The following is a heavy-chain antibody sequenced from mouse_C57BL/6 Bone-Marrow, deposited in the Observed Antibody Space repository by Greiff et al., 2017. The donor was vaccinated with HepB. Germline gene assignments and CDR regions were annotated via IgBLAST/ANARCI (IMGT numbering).Heavy chain of an antibody. J-gene: IGHJ3*01. D-gene: IGHD2-4*01. Sequence: VQLQQSGAELVRPGTSVKVSCKASGYAFTKYLIEWVKQRPGQGLEWIGVINPGSGGTNYNEKFKGKATLTVDTSSSTAYMQLSSLTSEDSAVYYCARGGDYDEDWFAYWGQGTLVTVSA. CDR1: GYAFTKYL. CDR3: ARGGDYDEDWFAY. CDR2: INPGSGGT. V-gene: IGHV1-54*01.